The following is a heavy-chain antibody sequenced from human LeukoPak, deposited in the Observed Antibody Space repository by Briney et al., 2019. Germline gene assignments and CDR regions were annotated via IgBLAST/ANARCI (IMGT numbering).Heavy chain of an antibody. CDR3: ARLVARALDY. J-gene: IGHJ4*02. Sequence: SETLSLTCTVSGGSISSSSYYWGWIRQPPGKGLEWIGGIYYSGSTYYNPSLKSRVTISVDTSKNQFSLKLSSVTAADTAVYYCARLVARALDYWGQGTLVTVSS. CDR2: IYYSGST. V-gene: IGHV4-39*07. D-gene: IGHD2-15*01. CDR1: GGSISSSSYY.